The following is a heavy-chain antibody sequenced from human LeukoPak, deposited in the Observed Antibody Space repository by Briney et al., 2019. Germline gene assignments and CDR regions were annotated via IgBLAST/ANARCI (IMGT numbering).Heavy chain of an antibody. Sequence: SETLSLTCTVSGGSISSSSYYWGWIRQPPGKGLEWIGSIYYSGSTYYNPSLKSRVTISVDTSKNQFSLKLSSVTAADTAVYYCAREAGLQWLRSGPRRPNYYYYYMDVWGKGTTVTVSS. V-gene: IGHV4-39*07. J-gene: IGHJ6*03. CDR3: AREAGLQWLRSGPRRPNYYYYYMDV. D-gene: IGHD5-12*01. CDR2: IYYSGST. CDR1: GGSISSSSYY.